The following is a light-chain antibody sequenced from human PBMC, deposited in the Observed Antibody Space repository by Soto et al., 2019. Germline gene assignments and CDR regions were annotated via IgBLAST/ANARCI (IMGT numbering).Light chain of an antibody. Sequence: DILLTQSAAAVSASVGDRVTITCRASQSISSWLAWYQQKPGKAPKLLICDASRLESGVPSRFSGSGSGAEFTLTSSMQQQDDFPNYYQHQHNSHPLTFGQGTKVDIK. V-gene: IGKV1-5*01. J-gene: IGKJ1*01. CDR1: QSISSW. CDR3: HQHNSHPLT. CDR2: DAS.